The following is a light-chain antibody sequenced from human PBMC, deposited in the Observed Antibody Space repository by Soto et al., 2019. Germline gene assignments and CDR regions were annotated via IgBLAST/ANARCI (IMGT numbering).Light chain of an antibody. CDR2: NAS. V-gene: IGKV3-11*01. J-gene: IGKJ2*01. CDR1: QSVGSY. Sequence: IVLTQSPATLSLSPGERATLSCRASQSVGSYLAWYQQKPGQAPRLLIYNASNRATGVPARFSGSGSGTDFTLTISSLEAEDFAVYYCQQRSDWPPTTFGPGTKLDMK. CDR3: QQRSDWPPTT.